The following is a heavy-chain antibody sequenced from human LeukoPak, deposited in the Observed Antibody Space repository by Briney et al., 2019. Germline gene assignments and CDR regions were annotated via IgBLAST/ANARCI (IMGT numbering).Heavy chain of an antibody. Sequence: SETLSLTCTVSGYSISSGYYWGWIRQPPGKGLEWIGSIYHSGSTYYNPSLKSRVTISVATSKNQFSLKLSSVTAADTAVYYCARDYQLVYFDYWGQGTLVTVSS. CDR3: ARDYQLVYFDY. CDR1: GYSISSGYY. D-gene: IGHD2-2*02. CDR2: IYHSGST. V-gene: IGHV4-38-2*02. J-gene: IGHJ4*02.